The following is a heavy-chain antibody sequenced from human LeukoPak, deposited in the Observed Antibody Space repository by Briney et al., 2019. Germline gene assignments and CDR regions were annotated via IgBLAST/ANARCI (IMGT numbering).Heavy chain of an antibody. J-gene: IGHJ3*02. Sequence: QPGGSLRLSCAASGFTFSSYAMHWVRQAPGKGLEYVSAISSNGGSTYYANSVKGRFTISRDNSKNTLYLQMGSLRAEDMAVYYCPRVASGYGDYDSPFDIWGQETMVTVSS. V-gene: IGHV3-64*01. D-gene: IGHD4-17*01. CDR3: PRVASGYGDYDSPFDI. CDR2: ISSNGGST. CDR1: GFTFSSYA.